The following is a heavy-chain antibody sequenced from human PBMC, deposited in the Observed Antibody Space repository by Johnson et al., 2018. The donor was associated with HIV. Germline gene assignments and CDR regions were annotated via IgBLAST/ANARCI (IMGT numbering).Heavy chain of an antibody. D-gene: IGHD2-21*01. Sequence: QVQLVESGGGVVQPGRSLRLSCSASGFTFSTYPMHWVRQAPGKGLEWVAIISYDGGSKYYADSVKGRLTISRDNSKNTLYLQMNSLRAEDTAVYYCAREVHIVVVSSFRWAFDIWGQGTLVTVSS. CDR2: ISYDGGSK. J-gene: IGHJ3*02. CDR1: GFTFSTYP. CDR3: AREVHIVVVSSFRWAFDI. V-gene: IGHV3-30-3*01.